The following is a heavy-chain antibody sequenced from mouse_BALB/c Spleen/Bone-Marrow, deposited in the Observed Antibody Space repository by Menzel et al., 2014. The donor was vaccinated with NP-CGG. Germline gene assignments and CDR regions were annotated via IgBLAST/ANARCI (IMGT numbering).Heavy chain of an antibody. V-gene: IGHV1-54*01. D-gene: IGHD4-1*01. CDR1: GYAFTNYL. Sequence: VQLQQSGAELVRTGTSVKASCKASGYAFTNYLIGWVKQRPGQGLEWIGVINPGSGGTNYNEKFKAKATLTADKSSSTAYMQLSSLTSDDSAVYFCARCLTGTSAMDYWDETTSVDISS. CDR2: INPGSGGT. CDR3: ARCLTGTSAMDY. J-gene: IGHJ4*01.